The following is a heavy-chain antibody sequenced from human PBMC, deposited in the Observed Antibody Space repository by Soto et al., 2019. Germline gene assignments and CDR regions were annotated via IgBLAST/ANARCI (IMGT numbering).Heavy chain of an antibody. J-gene: IGHJ4*02. CDR1: GGTFSSYA. D-gene: IGHD5-12*01. CDR2: IIPTFGTA. V-gene: IGHV1-69*06. CDR3: ARGGDGYNSLFDY. Sequence: SVKVSCKASGGTFSSYAISWVRQAPGQGLEWMGGIIPTFGTANYAQKFQGRVTITADKSTSTAYMELSSLRSEDTAVYYCARGGDGYNSLFDYWGQGTLVTVSS.